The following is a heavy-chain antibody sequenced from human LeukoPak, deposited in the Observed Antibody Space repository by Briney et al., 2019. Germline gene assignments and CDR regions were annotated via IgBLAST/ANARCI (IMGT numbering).Heavy chain of an antibody. V-gene: IGHV1-18*01. D-gene: IGHD2-15*01. J-gene: IGHJ4*02. CDR1: GYTFTDYG. Sequence: ASVKVSCKTSGYTFTDYGINWVRQAPGQGLEWMGWISANNGYTSYAQKAQGRVTMTTDTSTSTAYMELRSLTSDDTAVYYCARWDREAAATFGNWGQGTQVTVSS. CDR2: ISANNGYT. CDR3: ARWDREAAATFGN.